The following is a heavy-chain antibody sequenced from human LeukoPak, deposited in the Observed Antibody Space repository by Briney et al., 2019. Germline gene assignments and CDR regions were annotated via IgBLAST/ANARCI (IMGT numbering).Heavy chain of an antibody. J-gene: IGHJ4*02. CDR1: GFIFGAYW. CDR2: IKQDGSEK. Sequence: PGGSLRRSCAASGFIFGAYWMTWVRQAPGKGLEWVANIKQDGSEKYYMDSVKGRFTISRDNAKKSLFLQMNSLTAEDTALYYCVRSLEKFGTRDYWGQGTLVTVSS. V-gene: IGHV3-7*01. D-gene: IGHD3-10*01. CDR3: VRSLEKFGTRDY.